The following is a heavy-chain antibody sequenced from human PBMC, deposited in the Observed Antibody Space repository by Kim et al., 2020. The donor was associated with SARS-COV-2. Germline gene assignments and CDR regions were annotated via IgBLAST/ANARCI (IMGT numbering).Heavy chain of an antibody. Sequence: SETLSLTCAVYGGSFSGYYWSWIRQPPGKGLEWMGVINHSGSTNYNSSLKSQVTISVDTSKNQFSLKLSSVTAAGTAVFYCARGGAAVQYRGEGTLVTVSS. J-gene: IGHJ4*02. CDR1: GGSFSGYY. D-gene: IGHD6-25*01. V-gene: IGHV4-34*01. CDR2: INHSGST. CDR3: ARGGAAVQY.